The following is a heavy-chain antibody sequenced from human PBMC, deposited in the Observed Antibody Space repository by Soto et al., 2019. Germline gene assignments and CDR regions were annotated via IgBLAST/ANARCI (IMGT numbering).Heavy chain of an antibody. CDR3: ARFSGSYVIDY. J-gene: IGHJ4*02. CDR1: GYSFPNFG. Sequence: ASVKVSYKASGYSFPNFGISRVRQAPGQGLEWMGWISADNGNTNYAQKLQGRVTMTTDTSTSTAYMELRSLRSDDTAVYYCARFSGSYVIDYWGQGTLVTVSS. V-gene: IGHV1-18*04. CDR2: ISADNGNT. D-gene: IGHD1-26*01.